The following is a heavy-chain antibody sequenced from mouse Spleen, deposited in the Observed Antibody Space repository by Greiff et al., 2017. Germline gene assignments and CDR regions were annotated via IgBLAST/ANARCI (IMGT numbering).Heavy chain of an antibody. CDR2: INPSSGYT. Sequence: LVESGAELARPGASVKMSCKASGYTFTSYTMHWVKQRPGQGLEWIGYINPSSGYTKYNQKFKDKATLTADKSSSTAYMQLSSLTSEDSAVYYCARFTTVVAFDYWGQGTTLTVSS. CDR1: GYTFTSYT. D-gene: IGHD1-1*01. J-gene: IGHJ2*01. CDR3: ARFTTVVAFDY. V-gene: IGHV1-4*01.